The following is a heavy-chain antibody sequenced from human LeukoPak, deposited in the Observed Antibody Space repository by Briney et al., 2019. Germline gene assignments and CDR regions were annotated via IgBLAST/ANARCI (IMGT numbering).Heavy chain of an antibody. D-gene: IGHD3-22*01. CDR1: GFTFSSYG. V-gene: IGHV3-30*06. CDR3: ARAPYYDSSGYYDY. J-gene: IGHJ4*02. Sequence: GGSLRLSCAASGFTFSSYGMHCVRQAPGKGIEWVAVISYDGSNKNYADSVKGRFTISRDNSKNTLYLQMNSLRAEDTAVFYCARAPYYDSSGYYDYWGQGTLVTVSS. CDR2: ISYDGSNK.